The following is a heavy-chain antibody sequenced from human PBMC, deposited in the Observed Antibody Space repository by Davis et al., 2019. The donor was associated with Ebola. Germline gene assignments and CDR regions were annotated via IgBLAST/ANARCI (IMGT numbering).Heavy chain of an antibody. V-gene: IGHV3-33*01. J-gene: IGHJ4*02. CDR2: IWYDGSNK. CDR1: GLTFSSYG. D-gene: IGHD2-15*01. Sequence: GESLKISCAASGLTFSSYGMHWVRQAPGKGLEWVAVIWYDGSNKYYADSVKGRFTISRDNSKNTLYLQMNSLRAEDTAVYYCARVDSGGSPDYWGQGTLVTVSS. CDR3: ARVDSGGSPDY.